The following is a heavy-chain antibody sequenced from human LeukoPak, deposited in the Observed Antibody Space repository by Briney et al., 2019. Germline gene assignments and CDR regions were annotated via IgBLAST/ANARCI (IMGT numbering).Heavy chain of an antibody. V-gene: IGHV4-59*01. CDR1: GGSISSYY. D-gene: IGHD5-18*01. J-gene: IGHJ3*02. Sequence: PSETLSLTCTVSGGSISSYYWSWIRQPPGKGLEWIAYIDYRGSTTYNPSLRSRVTISVDTSRNQFSLKLYSVTAADTAVYYCARSRSGYSYDHAAFEIWGQGTMVTVSS. CDR3: ARSRSGYSYDHAAFEI. CDR2: IDYRGST.